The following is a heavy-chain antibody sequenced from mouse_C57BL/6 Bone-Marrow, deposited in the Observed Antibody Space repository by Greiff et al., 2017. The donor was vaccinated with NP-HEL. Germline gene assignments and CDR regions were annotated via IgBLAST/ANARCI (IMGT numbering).Heavy chain of an antibody. J-gene: IGHJ2*01. Sequence: VQLQQSGAELVRPGASVKLSCTASGFNIKDDYMHWVKQRPEQGLEWIGWIDPENGDTEYASKFQGKATITADTSSNTAYLQLSCLTSEDTAVYYCTTRVTTVVAKVGYWGQGTTLTVSS. CDR1: GFNIKDDY. V-gene: IGHV14-4*01. CDR3: TTRVTTVVAKVGY. CDR2: IDPENGDT. D-gene: IGHD1-1*01.